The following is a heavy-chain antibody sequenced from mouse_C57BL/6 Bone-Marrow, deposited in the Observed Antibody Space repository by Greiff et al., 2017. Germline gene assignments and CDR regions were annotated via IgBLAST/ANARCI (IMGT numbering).Heavy chain of an antibody. CDR1: RFTFSSYG. V-gene: IGHV5-6*01. D-gene: IGHD1-1*01. Sequence: EVKVVESGGDLVKPGGSLKLSCAASRFTFSSYGMSWVRQTPDKRLEWVATISSGGSYTYYPDSVKGRFTISRDNAKNTLYLQMSSLKSEDTAMYYCARHGTTVVATDYWGQGTTLTVSS. CDR2: ISSGGSYT. CDR3: ARHGTTVVATDY. J-gene: IGHJ2*01.